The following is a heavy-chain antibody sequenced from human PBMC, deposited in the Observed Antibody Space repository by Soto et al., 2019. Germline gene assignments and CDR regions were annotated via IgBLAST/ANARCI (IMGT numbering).Heavy chain of an antibody. CDR3: AKGASGYSSSWPRGAFDI. J-gene: IGHJ3*02. V-gene: IGHV3-23*01. Sequence: PGGSLRLSCAASGFTFSSYAMSWVRQAPGKGLEWVSAISGSGGSTYYADSVKGRFTISRDNSKNTLYLQMNSLRAEDTAVYYCAKGASGYSSSWPRGAFDIWGQGTMVTVSS. CDR2: ISGSGGST. D-gene: IGHD6-13*01. CDR1: GFTFSSYA.